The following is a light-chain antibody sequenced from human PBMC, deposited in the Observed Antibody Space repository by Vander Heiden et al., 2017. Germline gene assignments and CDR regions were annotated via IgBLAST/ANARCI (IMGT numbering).Light chain of an antibody. J-gene: IGKJ5*01. Sequence: DIQMTQSPSSLSASVGDRVTITCRASQSNSNYLNWYQQKAGIAPKLLIYAASTLQSGVPSRFSGSGSGTDFTLTISSLQHEDFATYYCQQSDITPITFGQGTRLEI. CDR1: QSNSNY. V-gene: IGKV1-39*01. CDR2: AAS. CDR3: QQSDITPIT.